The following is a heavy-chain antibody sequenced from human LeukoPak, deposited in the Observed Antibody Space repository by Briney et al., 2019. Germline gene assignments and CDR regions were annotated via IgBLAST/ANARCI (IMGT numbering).Heavy chain of an antibody. CDR2: IWYDGSNK. J-gene: IGHJ3*02. Sequence: PGRSLRLSCAASGFTFSSYGMHWVRQAPGKGLEWVAVIWYDGSNKYYADSVKGRFTISRDNAKNSLYLQMNSLRAEDTAVYYCARFVGSDRAFDIWGQGTMVTVSS. CDR1: GFTFSSYG. V-gene: IGHV3-33*01. CDR3: ARFVGSDRAFDI. D-gene: IGHD3-10*01.